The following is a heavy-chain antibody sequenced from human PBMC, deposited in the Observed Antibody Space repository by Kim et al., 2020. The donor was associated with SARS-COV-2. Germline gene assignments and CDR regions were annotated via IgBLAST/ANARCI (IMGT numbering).Heavy chain of an antibody. CDR2: ISYDGSNK. J-gene: IGHJ4*02. D-gene: IGHD3-10*01. CDR1: GFTFSSYG. CDR3: AKDIRTMVRGVIGY. V-gene: IGHV3-30*18. Sequence: GGSLRLSCAASGFTFSSYGMHWVRQAPGKGLEWVAVISYDGSNKYYADSVKGRFTISRDNSKNTLYLQMNSLRAEDTAVYYCAKDIRTMVRGVIGYWGQGTLVTVSS.